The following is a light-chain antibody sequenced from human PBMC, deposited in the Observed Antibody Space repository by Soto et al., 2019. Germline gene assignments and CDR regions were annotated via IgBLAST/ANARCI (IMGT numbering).Light chain of an antibody. J-gene: IGKJ2*01. V-gene: IGKV3-20*01. CDR3: QQYGSSPPHP. CDR2: GAS. Sequence: EIVLTQSPGTLSLSPGERATLSCRASQSVSSSFIAWYQHKSGQAPRLLIYGASSRATGIPDRFSGSGSGTDFTLTISRLEPEDFAVYFCQQYGSSPPHPFGQGTKVEIK. CDR1: QSVSSSF.